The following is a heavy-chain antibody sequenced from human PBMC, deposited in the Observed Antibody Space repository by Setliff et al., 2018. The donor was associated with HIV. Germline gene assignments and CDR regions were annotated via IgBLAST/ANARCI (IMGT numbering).Heavy chain of an antibody. Sequence: PSETLSLTCAVYGGSFSDYSWTWIRQPPGKGLEWIGDVNHSGSANYNPSLKSRVTISVGTSKNQFSLKLTSVTAADTAVYYCARGLQGWGSAGPNWFDPWGQGTLVTVSS. D-gene: IGHD7-27*01. CDR1: GGSFSDYS. J-gene: IGHJ5*02. CDR2: VNHSGSA. CDR3: ARGLQGWGSAGPNWFDP. V-gene: IGHV4-34*01.